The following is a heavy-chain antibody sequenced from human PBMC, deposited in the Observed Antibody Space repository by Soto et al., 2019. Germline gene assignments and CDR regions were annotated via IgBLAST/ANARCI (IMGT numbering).Heavy chain of an antibody. V-gene: IGHV3-21*01. J-gene: IGHJ4*02. D-gene: IGHD2-15*01. CDR2: ISSSSTYI. CDR1: GFTFSSYS. CDR3: ARKSCSRGTCYLDH. Sequence: EVQLVESGGGLVKPGGSLRLSCAASGFTFSSYSMNWVRQAPGKGLEWVSSISSSSTYIYYVDSVKGRFTISRDNAKNSLYLQRNSLRAEDTAVYDCARKSCSRGTCYLDHWGQGTLLTVSS.